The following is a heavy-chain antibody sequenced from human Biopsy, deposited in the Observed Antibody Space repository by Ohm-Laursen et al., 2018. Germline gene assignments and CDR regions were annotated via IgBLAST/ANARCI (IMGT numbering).Heavy chain of an antibody. CDR1: GASIEDYY. D-gene: IGHD2-2*01. J-gene: IGHJ6*02. Sequence: SETLSLTCTVSGASIEDYYWTWIRQAPGKTLEWIASINYRGNTNSNPSLKSRVTMSAHTSTNQFSLKLTSVTAADTAVYYCARDKITYCTSTSCDYFGMDVWGQGTTVTVSS. V-gene: IGHV4-59*01. CDR3: ARDKITYCTSTSCDYFGMDV. CDR2: INYRGNT.